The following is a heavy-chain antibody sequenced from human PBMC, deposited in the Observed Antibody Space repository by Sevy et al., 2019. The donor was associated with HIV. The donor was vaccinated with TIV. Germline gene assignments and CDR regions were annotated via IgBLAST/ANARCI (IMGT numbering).Heavy chain of an antibody. CDR1: GYTFTNYE. CDR2: MNPNSGKT. Sequence: ASVKVSCKASGYTFTNYEINWVRQATGQGLEWMGWMNPNSGKTGYAPQFHGRVTMTRNTSLIIAYMELSSLRSDDTAVYYCARDEQRPYYYGSGNMGHWGQGTLVTVSS. CDR3: ARDEQRPYYYGSGNMGH. D-gene: IGHD3-10*01. J-gene: IGHJ4*02. V-gene: IGHV1-8*01.